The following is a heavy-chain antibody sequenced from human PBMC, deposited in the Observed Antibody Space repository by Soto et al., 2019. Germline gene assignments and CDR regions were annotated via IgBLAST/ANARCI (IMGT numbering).Heavy chain of an antibody. Sequence: QVQLVQSGTEVKKPGSSVKVSCKASGGTFSNYAISWVRQAPGQGLEWMGGIIPVFGTANYAQKFQGRVTITADVSTNTAYMELRSLRSDDTAVYFCARARRDGGNSGGFFDYWGQGTLVTFSS. CDR3: ARARRDGGNSGGFFDY. D-gene: IGHD1-26*01. CDR2: IIPVFGTA. J-gene: IGHJ4*02. CDR1: GGTFSNYA. V-gene: IGHV1-69*01.